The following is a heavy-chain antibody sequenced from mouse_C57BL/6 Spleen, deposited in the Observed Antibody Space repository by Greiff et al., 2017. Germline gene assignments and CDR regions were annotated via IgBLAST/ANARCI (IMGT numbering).Heavy chain of an antibody. V-gene: IGHV3-8*01. CDR1: GYSITSDY. D-gene: IGHD1-1*01. CDR2: ISYSGST. Sequence: EVQLVESGPGLAKPSQTLSLTCSVTGYSITSDYWNWIRKFPGNKLEYMGYISYSGSTYYNPSLKSRISITRDTSKNQYYLQLNSVTTEDTATYYCARYWDYGSSLHWYFDVWGIGTTVTVSS. CDR3: ARYWDYGSSLHWYFDV. J-gene: IGHJ1*03.